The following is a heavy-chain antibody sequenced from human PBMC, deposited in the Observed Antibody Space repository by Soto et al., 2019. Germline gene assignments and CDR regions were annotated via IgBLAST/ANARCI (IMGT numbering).Heavy chain of an antibody. V-gene: IGHV4-39*01. D-gene: IGHD3-22*01. CDR2: IYSSGST. CDR3: ARLGYDSSGYYPLLRDYGMDV. Sequence: SETLSLTCTVSGGSISSSNYYWGWIRQPPGKGLKWIGSIYSSGSTYYNPSLKSRVTISVDTSKNQFSLKVSSVTAADTAAYYCARLGYDSSGYYPLLRDYGMDVWGQGTTVTVSS. CDR1: GGSISSSNYY. J-gene: IGHJ6*02.